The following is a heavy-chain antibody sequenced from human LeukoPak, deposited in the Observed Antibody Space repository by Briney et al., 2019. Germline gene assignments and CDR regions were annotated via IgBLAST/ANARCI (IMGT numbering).Heavy chain of an antibody. V-gene: IGHV1-69*01. J-gene: IGHJ4*02. Sequence: SVKVSCKASGGTFSSYAISWVRQAPGQGLEWMGGIIPIFGTANYAQKFQGRVTITADESTSTAYMELGSLRSEDTAVYYCATQRRPQSPFDYWGQGTLVTVSS. CDR2: IIPIFGTA. CDR3: ATQRRPQSPFDY. D-gene: IGHD2-2*01. CDR1: GGTFSSYA.